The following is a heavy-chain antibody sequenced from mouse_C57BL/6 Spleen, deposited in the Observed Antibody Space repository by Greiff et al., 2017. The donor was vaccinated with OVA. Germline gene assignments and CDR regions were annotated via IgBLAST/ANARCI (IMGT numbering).Heavy chain of an antibody. Sequence: VHLVESGAELVRPGASVKLSCKASGYTFTDYYINWVKQRPGQGLEWIARIYPGSGNTYYNEKFKGKATLTAEKSSSTAYMQLSSLTSEDSAVYFCARWGSSLFDYWGQGTTLTVSS. CDR2: IYPGSGNT. CDR3: ARWGSSLFDY. D-gene: IGHD1-1*01. CDR1: GYTFTDYY. V-gene: IGHV1-76*01. J-gene: IGHJ2*01.